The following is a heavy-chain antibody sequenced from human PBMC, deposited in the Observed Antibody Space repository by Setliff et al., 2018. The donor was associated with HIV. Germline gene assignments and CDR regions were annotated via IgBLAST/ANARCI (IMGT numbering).Heavy chain of an antibody. CDR1: GETFSSYA. D-gene: IGHD2-8*01. CDR2: IIPIFATP. V-gene: IGHV1-69*13. J-gene: IGHJ3*02. Sequence: GASVKVSCKASGETFSSYAINWVRQAPGQGLGWMGVIIPIFATPNYAQTFQGRLTITADQSTTTAYMKLSGLTSKDTAVYFCAHMATQWDGFDIWGQGTMVTVSS. CDR3: AHMATQWDGFDI.